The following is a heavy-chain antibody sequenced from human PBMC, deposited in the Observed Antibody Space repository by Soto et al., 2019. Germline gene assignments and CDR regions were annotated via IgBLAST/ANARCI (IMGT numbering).Heavy chain of an antibody. Sequence: QVQLQESGPGLVKPSGTLSLTCAVSGGSISSGDWCWSWVRQSPGKGLEWIGESYYSGGTTYNPSLKCRVTISVDKYENQFSLRLSSVTAADTAVYYCARRSCGSIFGSLGYWGQGTLVTVSS. J-gene: IGHJ4*02. D-gene: IGHD2-15*01. CDR3: ARRSCGSIFGSLGY. CDR2: SYYSGGT. CDR1: GGSISSGDW. V-gene: IGHV4-4*02.